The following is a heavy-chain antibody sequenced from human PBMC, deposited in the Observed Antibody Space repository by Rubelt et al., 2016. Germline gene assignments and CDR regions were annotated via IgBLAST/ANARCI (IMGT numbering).Heavy chain of an antibody. CDR1: GGSFSGSY. J-gene: IGHJ4*02. CDR2: INHRGIN. D-gene: IGHD6-13*01. CDR3: ARRRLTAAGTGMWDFDY. V-gene: IGHV4-34*01. Sequence: VQLQQWGAGLFKPSEPLSLTFAVCGGSFSGSYWSWIRQPPAKGLEWFGEINHRGINNYTTSLQCRINIIVETDRTQFSLNRGPGTAADTAVYYCARRRLTAAGTGMWDFDYWGQGALVTVSS.